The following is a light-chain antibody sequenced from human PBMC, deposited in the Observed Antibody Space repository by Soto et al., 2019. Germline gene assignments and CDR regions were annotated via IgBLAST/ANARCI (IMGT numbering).Light chain of an antibody. CDR2: DAS. CDR3: QQYNIYSRT. CDR1: QSISSW. V-gene: IGKV1-5*01. Sequence: MQSTQSPSTLSASVGDGVTMTCRASQSISSWLAWYQQKPGKAPNLLIYDASSLESGVPSRFSGSGSGTEFTLTISSLQPDDFTPYYCQQYNIYSRTFGQGGKVDIK. J-gene: IGKJ1*01.